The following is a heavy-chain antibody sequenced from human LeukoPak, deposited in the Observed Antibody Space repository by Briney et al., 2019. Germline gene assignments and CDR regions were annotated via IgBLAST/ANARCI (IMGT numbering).Heavy chain of an antibody. J-gene: IGHJ4*02. CDR3: ARQVTIFGVVNG. CDR1: GGSIGSYY. Sequence: PSETLSLTCAVSGGSIGSYYWSWIRQPPGKGLEWIGYIYYSGSTNYNPSLKSRVTISVDTSKHQFSLKLSSVTAADTAVYYCARQVTIFGVVNGWGQGTLVTVSS. D-gene: IGHD3-3*01. CDR2: IYYSGST. V-gene: IGHV4-59*08.